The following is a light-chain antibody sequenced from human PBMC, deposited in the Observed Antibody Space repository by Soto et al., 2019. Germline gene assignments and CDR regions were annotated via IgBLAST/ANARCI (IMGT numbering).Light chain of an antibody. J-gene: IGLJ3*02. V-gene: IGLV2-23*01. CDR1: SSDIGAYNL. Sequence: QSALTQPASVSGSPGQSITISCTGTSSDIGAYNLVSWYQQHPGEAPKLILFEGDQRPSGISRRFSASKSGNTASLIISGLQAEDEADYYCYSYAGRSNWVFGGGTKLIVL. CDR2: EGD. CDR3: YSYAGRSNWV.